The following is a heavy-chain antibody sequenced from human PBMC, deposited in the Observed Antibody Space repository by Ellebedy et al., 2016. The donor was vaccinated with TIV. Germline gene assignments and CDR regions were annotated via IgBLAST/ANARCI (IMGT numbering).Heavy chain of an antibody. CDR2: IKQDGSEK. D-gene: IGHD4-17*01. J-gene: IGHJ4*02. Sequence: ETLSLXXAASGFTFSSYWMTWVRQAPGKGLEWVANIKQDGSEKYYVDSVKGRFTISRDNAKNSLYLQMNSLRTEDTAVYYCARDVYGDYYFDYWGQGTLVTVSS. V-gene: IGHV3-7*01. CDR3: ARDVYGDYYFDY. CDR1: GFTFSSYW.